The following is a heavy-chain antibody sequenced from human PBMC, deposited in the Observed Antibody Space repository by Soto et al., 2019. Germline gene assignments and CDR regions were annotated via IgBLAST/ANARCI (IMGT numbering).Heavy chain of an antibody. D-gene: IGHD6-13*01. V-gene: IGHV3-23*01. CDR3: ARGEAAAGTDWFDA. CDR1: GFTFTSYA. CDR2: VNTPGGNT. J-gene: IGHJ5*02. Sequence: GALSLACAASGFTFTSYAMSWVRQAQGKGLEWVSGVNTPGGNTYYADSVKGRFTISRDNSKNIVYLQMNSLRAEDTAVYYCARGEAAAGTDWFDAWGQGTPVTVSS.